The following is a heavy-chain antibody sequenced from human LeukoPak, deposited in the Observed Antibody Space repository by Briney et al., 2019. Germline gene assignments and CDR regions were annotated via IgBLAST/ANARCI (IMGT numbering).Heavy chain of an antibody. J-gene: IGHJ4*02. Sequence: SVKVSCKASGGTFSSYAISWVRQAPGQGLEWMGGIIPIFGTANYAQKFQGRVTITADESTSTAYMELSSLRSEDTAVYYCASSSRFLEWLLLNFDYWGQGTLVAVSS. CDR3: ASSSRFLEWLLLNFDY. CDR1: GGTFSSYA. D-gene: IGHD3-3*01. CDR2: IIPIFGTA. V-gene: IGHV1-69*13.